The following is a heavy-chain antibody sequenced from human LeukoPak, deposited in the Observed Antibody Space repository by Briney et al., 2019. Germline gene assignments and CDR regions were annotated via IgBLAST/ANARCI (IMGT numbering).Heavy chain of an antibody. V-gene: IGHV3-23*01. CDR1: GFTFKNFG. CDR2: ISGVDGSI. D-gene: IGHD1-26*01. CDR3: ARLGASRRYFDY. Sequence: PGGSLRLSCEASGFTFKNFGMSWVRQAPGKGLEWVSGISGVDGSIYWPDSVKGRFIISRDNSKNTVYLQMNGLRAEDTAVYYCARLGASRRYFDYWGQGTLVTVSS. J-gene: IGHJ4*02.